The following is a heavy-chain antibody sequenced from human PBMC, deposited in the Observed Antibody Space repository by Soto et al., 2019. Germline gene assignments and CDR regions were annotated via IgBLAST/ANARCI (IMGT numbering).Heavy chain of an antibody. CDR1: GFTFSSYG. CDR2: IWYDGSNK. J-gene: IGHJ6*02. V-gene: IGHV3-33*01. Sequence: GGSLRLSCAASGFTFSSYGMHWVRQAPGKRLEWVAVIWYDGSNKYYADSVKGRFTISRDNSKNTLYLQMNSLRAEDTAVYYCARDAKPYYPGYGMDAWGQGXTVTVYS. CDR3: ARDAKPYYPGYGMDA. D-gene: IGHD3-10*01.